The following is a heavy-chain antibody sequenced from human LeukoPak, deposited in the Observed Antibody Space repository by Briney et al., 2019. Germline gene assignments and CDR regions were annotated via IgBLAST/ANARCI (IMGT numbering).Heavy chain of an antibody. CDR2: IRYDGRHE. V-gene: IGHV3-30*02. J-gene: IGHJ3*02. Sequence: GGSLRLSCEASGFMFIGYGMHWVRQTPGEGLEWVAFIRYDGRHEYYTDSVKGRFTISRDNAKNSLYLQMNSLRAEDTAVYYCASETQWLVSGDAFDIWGQGTMVTVSS. CDR3: ASETQWLVSGDAFDI. CDR1: GFMFIGYG. D-gene: IGHD6-19*01.